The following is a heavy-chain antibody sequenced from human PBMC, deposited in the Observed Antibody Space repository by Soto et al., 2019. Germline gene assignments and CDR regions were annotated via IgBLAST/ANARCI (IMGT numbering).Heavy chain of an antibody. D-gene: IGHD6-13*01. CDR2: INPMGGST. J-gene: IGHJ5*02. CDR3: ARDLAAGDL. Sequence: QEQLVQSGAEVKEPGASVKVSCKASGYTFINYYIHWVRQAPGQGLEWMAIINPMGGSTNYAQEFQGRVTMTSDPSTSTVYMELSSLRFEDRALFYCARDLAAGDLWGQGTLVTVSS. V-gene: IGHV1-46*01. CDR1: GYTFINYY.